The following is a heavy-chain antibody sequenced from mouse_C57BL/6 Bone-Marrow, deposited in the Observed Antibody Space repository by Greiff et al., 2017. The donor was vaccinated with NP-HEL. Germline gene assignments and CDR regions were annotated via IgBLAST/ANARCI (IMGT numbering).Heavy chain of an antibody. J-gene: IGHJ2*01. V-gene: IGHV1-55*01. CDR2: IYPGSGST. Sequence: QVQLQQPGAELVKPGASVKMSCKASGYTFTSYWITWVKQRPGQGLEWIGDIYPGSGSTTYNEKFKSKATLTVDTSSSPAYMQLSSLTSEDTAVYYCAKVGGYFDYWGQGTTLTVSS. CDR3: AKVGGYFDY. D-gene: IGHD1-1*02. CDR1: GYTFTSYW.